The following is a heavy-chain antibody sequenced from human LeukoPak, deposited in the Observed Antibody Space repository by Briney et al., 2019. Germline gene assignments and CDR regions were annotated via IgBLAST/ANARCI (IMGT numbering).Heavy chain of an antibody. CDR2: INHSGST. CDR3: GRGACYCRGGICYSFAFDS. V-gene: IGHV4-34*01. D-gene: IGHD2-15*01. Sequence: KPSETLSLTCAVYGGSFSGYYWSWIRQPPGKGLEWIGEINHSGSTNYNPSLKSRVTISVDTSKNQFSLKLSSVTAADTAFYYCGRGACYCRGGICYSFAFDSWGQGTMVTVSS. J-gene: IGHJ3*02. CDR1: GGSFSGYY.